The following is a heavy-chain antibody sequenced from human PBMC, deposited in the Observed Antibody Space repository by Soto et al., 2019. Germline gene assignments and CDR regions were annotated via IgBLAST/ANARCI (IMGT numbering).Heavy chain of an antibody. V-gene: IGHV4-30-4*01. Sequence: SETLSLTCTVSGGSISSGDYYWSWIRQPPGKGLEWIGYIYYSGSTYYNPSLKSRVTISVDTSKNQFSLKLSSVTAADTAVYYWAKTPPLGYFDYWGQGTLVTVSS. CDR3: AKTPPLGYFDY. CDR2: IYYSGST. J-gene: IGHJ4*02. CDR1: GGSISSGDYY.